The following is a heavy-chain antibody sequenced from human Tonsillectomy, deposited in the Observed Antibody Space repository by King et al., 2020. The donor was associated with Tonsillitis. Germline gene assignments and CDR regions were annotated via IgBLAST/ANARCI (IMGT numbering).Heavy chain of an antibody. CDR3: ATPTTLYCSSTSCYRSAFDI. CDR1: GYTLTELS. V-gene: IGHV1-24*01. Sequence: VQLVQSGAEVKKPGASVKGSCKVSGYTLTELSMHWGRQAPGKGLEWMGGFDPEDGETIYAQKFQGRVTMTEDTSTDTSYIELSSVRSEDTAVYSCATPTTLYCSSTSCYRSAFDIWGQGTLVTVSS. D-gene: IGHD2-2*02. CDR2: FDPEDGET. J-gene: IGHJ3*02.